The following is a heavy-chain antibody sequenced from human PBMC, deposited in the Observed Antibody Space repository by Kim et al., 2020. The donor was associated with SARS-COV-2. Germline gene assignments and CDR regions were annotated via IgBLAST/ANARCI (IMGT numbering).Heavy chain of an antibody. D-gene: IGHD2-2*01. V-gene: IGHV1-69*04. CDR2: IIPILGIA. Sequence: SVKVSCKASGGTFSSYAISWVRQAPGQGLEWMGRIIPILGIANYAQKFQGRVTITADKSTSTAYMELSSLRSEDTAVYYCARDQDVGDIVVVPAWAYWGQGTLVTVSS. CDR3: ARDQDVGDIVVVPAWAY. CDR1: GGTFSSYA. J-gene: IGHJ4*02.